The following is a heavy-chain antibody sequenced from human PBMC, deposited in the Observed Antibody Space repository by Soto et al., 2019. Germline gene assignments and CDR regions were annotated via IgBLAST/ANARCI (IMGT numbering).Heavy chain of an antibody. V-gene: IGHV3-23*01. CDR1: GFTFTSYA. CDR2: ISASGDRT. D-gene: IGHD3-10*01. J-gene: IGHJ4*02. CDR3: VLWFGEYYCDY. Sequence: EVQLLGSGGGLVQPGGSLRLSCADSGFTFTSYAMSWVRQAPGKGLEWVSSISASGDRTYYADSVKGRFTISRDNSKNTLYLQMTSLRAEDTAIYYCVLWFGEYYCDYWGQGTLVTVSS.